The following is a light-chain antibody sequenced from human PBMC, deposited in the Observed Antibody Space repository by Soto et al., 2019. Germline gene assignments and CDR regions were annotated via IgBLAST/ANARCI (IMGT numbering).Light chain of an antibody. CDR3: SSYTSINSYV. V-gene: IGLV2-14*03. CDR2: YVS. CDR1: SSDVGGYNY. Sequence: QSVLTXPASVSGSPGQSITISCTGTSSDVGGYNYVSWYQQHPGKAPKLMIYYVSHRPSGVSNRFSGSKSGNTASLTISGLQAEDEADYYCSSYTSINSYVFGTGTKVTVL. J-gene: IGLJ1*01.